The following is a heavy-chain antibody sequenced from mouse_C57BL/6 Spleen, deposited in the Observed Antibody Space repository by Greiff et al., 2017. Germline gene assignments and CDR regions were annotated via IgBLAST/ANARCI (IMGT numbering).Heavy chain of an antibody. Sequence: QVQLQQSGAELVRPGTSVKLSCKASGYTFTSYWMHWVKQRSGQGLEWIGVFDPSDSYTNYNQKFKGKATLTVETSPSTAYMQFSSMTSEDSAVYYCTIQPITTVVATGQGDEWGQGTTLTVSS. CDR2: FDPSDSYT. CDR1: GYTFTSYW. CDR3: TIQPITTVVATGQGDE. J-gene: IGHJ2*01. V-gene: IGHV1-59*01. D-gene: IGHD1-1*01.